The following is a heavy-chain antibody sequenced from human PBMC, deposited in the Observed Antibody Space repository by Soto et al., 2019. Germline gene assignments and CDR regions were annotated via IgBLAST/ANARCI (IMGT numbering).Heavy chain of an antibody. CDR3: AKGRRDYDFWSGYNPSYYYGMDV. D-gene: IGHD3-3*01. CDR1: GFTFSSYA. CDR2: ISGSGGST. V-gene: IGHV3-23*01. Sequence: GGSLRLSCAASGFTFSSYAMSWVRQAPGKGLEWVSAISGSGGSTYYADSVKGRFTISRDNSKNTLYLQMNSLRAEDTAVYYCAKGRRDYDFWSGYNPSYYYGMDVWGQGTTVTVSS. J-gene: IGHJ6*02.